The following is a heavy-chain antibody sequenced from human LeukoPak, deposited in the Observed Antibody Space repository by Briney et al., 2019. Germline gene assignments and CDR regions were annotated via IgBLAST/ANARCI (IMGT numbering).Heavy chain of an antibody. V-gene: IGHV3-21*01. J-gene: IGHJ4*02. Sequence: GGSLRLSCAASEFTFSSYSMNWVRQAPGKGLEWVSSISSSSSYIYYADSVKGRFTISRDNAKNSLYLQMNSLRAEDTAVYYCARSYGDYFPFDYWGQGTLVTVSS. CDR3: ARSYGDYFPFDY. CDR2: ISSSSSYI. D-gene: IGHD4-17*01. CDR1: EFTFSSYS.